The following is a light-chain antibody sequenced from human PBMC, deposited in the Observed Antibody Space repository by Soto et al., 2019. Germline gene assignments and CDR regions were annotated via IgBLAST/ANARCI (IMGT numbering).Light chain of an antibody. CDR2: EVS. Sequence: QSALTQPASVSGSPGQSITISCTGTSSDVGGYNYVSWYQQHPGKAPKLMIYEVSNRPSGVSNRFSGSKSGNTASLTISGLQAEDEADYYCGAYTSSRTVYVFGTGTKVTVL. J-gene: IGLJ1*01. CDR3: GAYTSSRTVYV. CDR1: SSDVGGYNY. V-gene: IGLV2-14*01.